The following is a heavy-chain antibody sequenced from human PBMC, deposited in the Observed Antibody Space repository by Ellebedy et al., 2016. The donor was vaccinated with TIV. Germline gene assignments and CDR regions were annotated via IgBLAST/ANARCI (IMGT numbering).Heavy chain of an antibody. CDR1: GFTFSSYA. CDR2: ISGSTGST. Sequence: GESLKISCAASGFTFSSYAMSWVRQAPGKGLEWVSTISGSTGSTYYADSVKGRFTISRDNAKNSLYLQMNRLRGEDTAVYYCARDSEYTYSWYINAFDIWGQGTMVTVSS. CDR3: ARDSEYTYSWYINAFDI. D-gene: IGHD6-13*01. J-gene: IGHJ3*02. V-gene: IGHV3-23*01.